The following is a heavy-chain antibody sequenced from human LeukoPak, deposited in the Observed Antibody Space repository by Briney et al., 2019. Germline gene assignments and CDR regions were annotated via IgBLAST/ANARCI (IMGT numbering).Heavy chain of an antibody. CDR1: GYTFTGYY. CDR3: ASDWRIVGASSEFDY. D-gene: IGHD1-26*01. V-gene: IGHV1-2*02. Sequence: GASVKVSCKASGYTFTGYYMHWVRQAPGQGLEWMGWINPNSGGTNYAQKFQGRVTMTRDTSISTAYMELSRLRSDDTAVYYCASDWRIVGASSEFDYWGQGTLVTVSS. CDR2: INPNSGGT. J-gene: IGHJ4*02.